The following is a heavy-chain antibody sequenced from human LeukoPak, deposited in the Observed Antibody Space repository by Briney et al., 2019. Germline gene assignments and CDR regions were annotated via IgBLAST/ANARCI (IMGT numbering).Heavy chain of an antibody. Sequence: GGSLRLSCAASGFTFSYYRMNWVRQAPGRGLEWVSAITGTGAYTNYDDSVKVRFTITRDNSKNTMYLQMNILRAEDTAIYYCAKRSSASSGYFDLWGWGTLVTVSS. CDR2: ITGTGAYT. J-gene: IGHJ4*02. CDR3: AKRSSASSGYFDL. V-gene: IGHV3-23*01. CDR1: GFTFSYYR. D-gene: IGHD3-22*01.